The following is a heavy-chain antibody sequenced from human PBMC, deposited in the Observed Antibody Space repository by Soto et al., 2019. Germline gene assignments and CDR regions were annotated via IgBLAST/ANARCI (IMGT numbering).Heavy chain of an antibody. CDR1: GGTFSSYA. CDR3: ARSGGYVYYRYGMDV. CDR2: IIPIFGTA. Sequence: QVQLVQSGAEVKKPGSSVKVSCKASGGTFSSYAISWVRQAPGQGLEWMGGIIPIFGTANYAQKFQGRVMISADKSTSIVHMELSSLRSEDMAGYYFARSGGYVYYRYGMDVWGQGTMVTVSS. V-gene: IGHV1-69*06. J-gene: IGHJ6*02. D-gene: IGHD5-12*01.